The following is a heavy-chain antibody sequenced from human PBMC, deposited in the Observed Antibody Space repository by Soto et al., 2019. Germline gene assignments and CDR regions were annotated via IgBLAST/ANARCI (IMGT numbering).Heavy chain of an antibody. CDR2: IYYSGST. Sequence: QVQLQESGPGLVKPSQTLSLTCTVSGGSISSGDYYWSWIRQPPGKGLEWIGYIYYSGSTYYNPSLKSRGTISVDTSKNQSSLKLSSVTAADTVVYYCARVGWFGELFHFDYWGQGTLVTVSS. V-gene: IGHV4-30-4*01. J-gene: IGHJ4*02. D-gene: IGHD3-10*01. CDR1: GGSISSGDYY. CDR3: ARVGWFGELFHFDY.